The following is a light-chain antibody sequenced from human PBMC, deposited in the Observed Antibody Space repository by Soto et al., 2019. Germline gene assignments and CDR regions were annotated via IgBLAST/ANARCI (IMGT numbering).Light chain of an antibody. J-gene: IGLJ2*01. Sequence: QSALTQPVSVSGSPGQSIAISCTGTSSDVVTYKYVSWYQQHPGKAPKLMIYEVSIRPSGVSDRFSGSKSGNTASLTISGLRSEDEAYYYCCSYAGSTTRVVFGGGTKLTVL. V-gene: IGLV2-14*01. CDR3: CSYAGSTTRVV. CDR1: SSDVVTYKY. CDR2: EVS.